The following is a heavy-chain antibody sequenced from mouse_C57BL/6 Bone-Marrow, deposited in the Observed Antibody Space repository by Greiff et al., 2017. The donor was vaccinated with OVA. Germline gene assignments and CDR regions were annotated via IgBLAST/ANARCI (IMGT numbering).Heavy chain of an antibody. D-gene: IGHD2-1*01. CDR2: IDPSDSYT. CDR3: ARREYGNYPYYAMDY. V-gene: IGHV1-50*01. J-gene: IGHJ4*01. Sequence: QVQLKQSGAELVKPGASVKLSCKASGYTFTSYWMQWVKQRPGQGLEWIGEIDPSDSYTNYNQKFKGKATLTVDTSSSTAYMQLSSLTSEDSAVYYCARREYGNYPYYAMDYWGQGTSVTVSS. CDR1: GYTFTSYW.